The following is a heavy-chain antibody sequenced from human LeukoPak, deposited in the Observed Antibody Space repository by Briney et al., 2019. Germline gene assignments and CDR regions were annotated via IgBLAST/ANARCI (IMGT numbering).Heavy chain of an antibody. CDR1: GGSISSGGYY. Sequence: SETLSLTCTVSGGSISSGGYYWSWIRQHPGKGLEWIGYIYYSGNTYYNPSLKSRVTISVDTSKNQFSLKLSSVTAADTAVYYCATSKLRYFDWTFYWGQGTLVTVSS. J-gene: IGHJ4*02. D-gene: IGHD3-9*01. CDR3: ATSKLRYFDWTFY. V-gene: IGHV4-31*03. CDR2: IYYSGNT.